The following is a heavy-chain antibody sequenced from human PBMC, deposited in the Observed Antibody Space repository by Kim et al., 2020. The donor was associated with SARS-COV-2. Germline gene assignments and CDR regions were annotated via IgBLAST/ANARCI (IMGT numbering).Heavy chain of an antibody. CDR1: GFTFGDYA. D-gene: IGHD3-22*01. Sequence: GGSLRLSCAASGFTFGDYAMHWVRQAPGKGLEWVSGISWNSGSIGYADSVKGRFTISRDNAKNSLYLQMNSLRAEDTALYYCAKELYYDRSGPFEYWGQGTLVTVSS. V-gene: IGHV3-9*01. J-gene: IGHJ4*02. CDR2: ISWNSGSI. CDR3: AKELYYDRSGPFEY.